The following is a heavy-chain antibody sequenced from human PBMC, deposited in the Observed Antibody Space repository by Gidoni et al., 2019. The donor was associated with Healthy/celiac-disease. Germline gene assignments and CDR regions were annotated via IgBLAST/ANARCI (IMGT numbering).Heavy chain of an antibody. J-gene: IGHJ4*02. Sequence: QVQLQESGPGLVKPSQTLSLTCTVSGGSISSGDYYWSWIRQPPGKGLEWIGYIYYSGSTYYNPSLKSRVTISVDTSKNQFSLKLSSVTAADTAVYYCARGGDGDTAMANFDYWGQGTLVTVSS. CDR2: IYYSGST. CDR1: GGSISSGDYY. V-gene: IGHV4-30-4*01. CDR3: ARGGDGDTAMANFDY. D-gene: IGHD5-18*01.